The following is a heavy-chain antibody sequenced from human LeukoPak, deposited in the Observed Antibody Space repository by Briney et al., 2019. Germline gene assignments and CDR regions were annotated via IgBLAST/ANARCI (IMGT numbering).Heavy chain of an antibody. CDR1: GGSISSSSYY. CDR2: IYYSGST. V-gene: IGHV4-39*07. CDR3: ASLTPRITMIVVVRDAFDI. D-gene: IGHD3-22*01. J-gene: IGHJ3*02. Sequence: SETLSLTCTVSGGSISSSSYYWGWIRQPPGKGLECIGSIYYSGSTYYNPSLKSRVTISVDTSKNQFSLKLSSVTAADTAVYYCASLTPRITMIVVVRDAFDIWGQGTMVTVSS.